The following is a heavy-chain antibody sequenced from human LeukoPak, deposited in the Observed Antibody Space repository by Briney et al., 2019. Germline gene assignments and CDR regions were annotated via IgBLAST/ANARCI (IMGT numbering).Heavy chain of an antibody. Sequence: SETLSLTCAVYGGSFSSYYWSWIRQPPGKGLEWIGYIYYSGSTNYNPSLKSRVTISVDTSKNQFSLKLSSVTAADTAVYYCARSDQPLLYRSWDTQYYFDYWGQGTLVTVSS. J-gene: IGHJ4*02. CDR2: IYYSGST. CDR1: GGSFSSYY. CDR3: ARSDQPLLYRSWDTQYYFDY. D-gene: IGHD2-2*02. V-gene: IGHV4-59*08.